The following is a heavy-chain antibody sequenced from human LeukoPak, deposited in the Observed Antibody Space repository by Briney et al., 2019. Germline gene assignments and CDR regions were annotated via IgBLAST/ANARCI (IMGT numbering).Heavy chain of an antibody. CDR1: GFTFSSYS. Sequence: GGSLRLSCAASGFTFSSYSMNWVRQAPGMGLEWVSCISSSSSYIYYADSVKGRFTISRVNAKNSLHLQMNSLRAEDTALYYCARAHNWKYGTFEHWGEGTLVTASS. V-gene: IGHV3-21*01. J-gene: IGHJ4*02. CDR3: ARAHNWKYGTFEH. CDR2: ISSSSSYI. D-gene: IGHD1-7*01.